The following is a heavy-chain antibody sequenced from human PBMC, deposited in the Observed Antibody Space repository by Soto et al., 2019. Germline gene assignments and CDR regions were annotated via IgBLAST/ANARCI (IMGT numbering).Heavy chain of an antibody. V-gene: IGHV4-38-2*02. D-gene: IGHD1-26*01. CDR1: GYSIIGGYY. CDR2: IYHSGSA. J-gene: IGHJ4*02. CDR3: ARDRGWGNAGY. Sequence: TLSLTCAVSGYSIIGGYYWGWIRQPPGKGLEWIGSIYHSGSAYYKPSLKSRVTISVDTSKNQFSLKLSSVTDADTAVYYCARDRGWGNAGYSGQGTRCTASS.